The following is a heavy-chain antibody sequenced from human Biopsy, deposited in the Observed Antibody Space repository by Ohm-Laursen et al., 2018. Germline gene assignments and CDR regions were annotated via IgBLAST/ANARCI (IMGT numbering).Heavy chain of an antibody. D-gene: IGHD2-15*01. V-gene: IGHV4-59*08. Sequence: GTLSLTCAVSGGSIRNFYWTWIRQSPGEGLEYIGYIYYSGFTHYNPSLKSRVAISADTSRNQFSLKMNSLTAADTAVYFCARCAGGGSCYAGFDHWGRGSLVTVSS. CDR2: IYYSGFT. J-gene: IGHJ4*02. CDR3: ARCAGGGSCYAGFDH. CDR1: GGSIRNFY.